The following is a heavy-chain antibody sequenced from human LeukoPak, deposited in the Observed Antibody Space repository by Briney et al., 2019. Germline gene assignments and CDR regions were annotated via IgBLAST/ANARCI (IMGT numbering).Heavy chain of an antibody. Sequence: GGSLRLSCAASGFTFSSYAMTWVRQAPGMGLEWVSTISGGGGSTYYADSVKGRFSISRDNSKNTLYLQMNSLGLDDTAVYFCARGRAGIAAAGFDYWGQGTLVTVSS. J-gene: IGHJ4*02. V-gene: IGHV3-23*01. D-gene: IGHD6-13*01. CDR3: ARGRAGIAAAGFDY. CDR2: ISGGGGST. CDR1: GFTFSSYA.